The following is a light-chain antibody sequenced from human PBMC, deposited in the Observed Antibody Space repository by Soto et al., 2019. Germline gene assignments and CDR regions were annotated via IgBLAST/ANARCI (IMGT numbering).Light chain of an antibody. Sequence: DLPMTQSPSSLSASVGDRVTITCRASQSISSYLNWYQQKPGKAPKLLIYAASSLQSGVPSRFSGSGSGTDFTLTISSLQPEDFATYYCQQSYSTLLFGGGTKVEIK. J-gene: IGKJ4*01. CDR3: QQSYSTLL. CDR1: QSISSY. CDR2: AAS. V-gene: IGKV1-39*01.